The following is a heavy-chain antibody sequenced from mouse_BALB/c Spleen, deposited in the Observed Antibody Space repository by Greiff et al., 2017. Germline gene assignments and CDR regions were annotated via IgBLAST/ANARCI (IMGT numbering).Heavy chain of an antibody. D-gene: IGHD1-1*01. J-gene: IGHJ2*01. CDR1: GYSITSGYY. CDR2: ISYDGSN. Sequence: VQLQQSGPGLVKPSQSLSLTCSVTGYSITSGYYWNWIRQFPGNKLEWMGYISYDGSNNYNPSLKNRISITRDTSKNQFFLKLNSVTTEDTATYYCARESFYGSSPFDYWGQGTTLTVSS. CDR3: ARESFYGSSPFDY. V-gene: IGHV3-6*02.